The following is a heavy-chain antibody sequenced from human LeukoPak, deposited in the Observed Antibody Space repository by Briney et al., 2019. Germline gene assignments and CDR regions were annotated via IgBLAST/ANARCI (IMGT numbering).Heavy chain of an antibody. V-gene: IGHV3-11*04. D-gene: IGHD1-7*01. J-gene: IGHJ6*03. CDR3: ARVLGLGYNWNYVNTGYYYYMDV. Sequence: GGSLILSCAASGFTFSDYYMSWIRQAPGKGLEWVSYISSSGSTIYYADSVKGRFTISRDNAKNSLYLQMNSLRAEDTAVYYCARVLGLGYNWNYVNTGYYYYMDVWGKGTTVTVSS. CDR1: GFTFSDYY. CDR2: ISSSGSTI.